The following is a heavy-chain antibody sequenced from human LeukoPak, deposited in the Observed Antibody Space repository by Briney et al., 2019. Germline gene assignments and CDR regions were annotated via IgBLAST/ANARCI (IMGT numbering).Heavy chain of an antibody. D-gene: IGHD5-12*01. J-gene: IGHJ4*02. CDR1: GFTFSSYA. CDR2: ISGSGGST. V-gene: IGHV3-23*01. Sequence: PGGSLGLSCAASGFTFSSYAMSWVRQAPGKGLEWVSAISGSGGSTYYADSVKGRFTISRDNSKNTLYLQMNSLRAEDTAVYYCAKDEYSGYEGYFDYWGQGTLVTVSS. CDR3: AKDEYSGYEGYFDY.